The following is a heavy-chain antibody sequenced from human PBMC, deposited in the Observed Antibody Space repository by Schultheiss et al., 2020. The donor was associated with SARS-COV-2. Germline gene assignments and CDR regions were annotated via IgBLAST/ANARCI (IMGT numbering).Heavy chain of an antibody. CDR3: ASTGDYYGSGSPGAFDI. J-gene: IGHJ3*02. D-gene: IGHD3-10*01. Sequence: SETLSLTCAVYGGSFRGYYWGWIRQPPGKGLEWIGSIYYSGSTYYNPSLKSRVTISVDTSKNQFSLKLSSVTAADTAVYYCASTGDYYGSGSPGAFDIWGQGTMVIVSS. V-gene: IGHV4-34*01. CDR2: IYYSGST. CDR1: GGSFRGYY.